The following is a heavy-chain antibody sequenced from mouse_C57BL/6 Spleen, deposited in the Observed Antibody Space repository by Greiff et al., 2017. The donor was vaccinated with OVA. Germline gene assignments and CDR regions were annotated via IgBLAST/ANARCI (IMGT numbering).Heavy chain of an antibody. D-gene: IGHD1-1*01. V-gene: IGHV1-15*01. CDR3: TRDCNGNRPFDY. CDR2: IDPETGGT. J-gene: IGHJ2*01. CDR1: GYTFTDYE. Sequence: VKLVESGAELVRPGASVTLSCKASGYTFTDYEMHWVKQTPVHGLEWIGAIDPETGGTAYNQQFKGKAILTADTSSSTAYMKLRSLTSEDSAVYYCTRDCNGNRPFDYWGQGTTLTVSS.